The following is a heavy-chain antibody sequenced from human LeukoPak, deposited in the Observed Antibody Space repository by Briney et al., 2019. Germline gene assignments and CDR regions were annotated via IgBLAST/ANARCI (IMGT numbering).Heavy chain of an antibody. CDR2: ISANNGKT. CDR1: GYTFTSYG. CDR3: ARGYLTTIVEWFDP. D-gene: IGHD3-22*01. V-gene: IGHV1-18*01. J-gene: IGHJ5*02. Sequence: AASVKVSCKASGYTFTSYGISWVRQAAGQGLEWMGWISANNGKTKYAQNLQGRVTMTTDTSTSTAYMELKSLRSDDTAVYYCARGYLTTIVEWFDPWGQGTLVTVSS.